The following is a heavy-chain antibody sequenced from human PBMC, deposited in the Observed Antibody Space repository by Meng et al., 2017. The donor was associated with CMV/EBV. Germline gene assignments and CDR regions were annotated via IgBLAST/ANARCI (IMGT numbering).Heavy chain of an antibody. V-gene: IGHV3-48*03. J-gene: IGHJ6*02. D-gene: IGHD6-6*01. CDR3: ARNLGARTPRDAMDV. CDR2: ISAGGDTI. Sequence: GASLKISCAASGFTFSSFEMNWVRQAPGKGLEWTSYISAGGDTIYYADSVKGRFTISRDNAKKSLYLQMNSLRAEDTAIYYCARNLGARTPRDAMDVWGQGTTVTVSS. CDR1: GFTFSSFE.